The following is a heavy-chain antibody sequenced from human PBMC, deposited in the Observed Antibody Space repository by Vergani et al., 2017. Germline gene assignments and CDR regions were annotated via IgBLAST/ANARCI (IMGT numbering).Heavy chain of an antibody. J-gene: IGHJ4*02. CDR3: ASILSPGDY. CDR2: IYHSGST. Sequence: QVQLPESGSGLVKPSQTLSLTCAVSGGSLSSGGYSWSWIRHPPGKGLEWIGYIYHSGSTYYNPSLKSRVTISVDRSKNQFSLKLSSVTAADTAVYYCASILSPGDYWGEGTLVSVSS. V-gene: IGHV4-30-2*01. CDR1: GGSLSSGGYS.